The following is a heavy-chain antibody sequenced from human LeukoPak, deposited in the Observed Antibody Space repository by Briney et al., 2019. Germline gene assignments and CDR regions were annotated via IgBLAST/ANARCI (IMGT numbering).Heavy chain of an antibody. J-gene: IGHJ6*03. CDR3: ARGEHDYGGNPGGGYYYMDV. Sequence: ASVKVSCKASGYTFTSYYINWVRQATGQGLEWMGWMNPNSGNTGYAQKFQGRVTMTRNTSISTAYMELSSLRSEDTAVYYCARGEHDYGGNPGGGYYYMDVWGKGTTVTVSS. CDR2: MNPNSGNT. D-gene: IGHD4-23*01. CDR1: GYTFTSYY. V-gene: IGHV1-8*01.